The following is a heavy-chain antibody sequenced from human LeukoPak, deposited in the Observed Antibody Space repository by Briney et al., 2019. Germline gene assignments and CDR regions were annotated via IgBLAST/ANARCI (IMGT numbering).Heavy chain of an antibody. CDR1: GYTFSSYG. Sequence: GGSLRLSCAASGYTFSSYGMHWVRQAPGKGLEWVVFIRYDGSNKYYADSVKGRFTISRDNSKNTLYLQMNSLRAEDTAVYYCAKAAASRTGMVDHWGQGTLVTVSS. CDR3: AKAAASRTGMVDH. CDR2: IRYDGSNK. J-gene: IGHJ4*02. V-gene: IGHV3-30*02. D-gene: IGHD6-13*01.